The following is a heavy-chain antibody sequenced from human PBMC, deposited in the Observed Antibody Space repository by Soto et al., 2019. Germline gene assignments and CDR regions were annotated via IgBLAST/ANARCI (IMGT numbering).Heavy chain of an antibody. J-gene: IGHJ4*02. CDR2: IIPILGIA. Sequence: QVQLVQSGAEVKKPGSSVKVSCKASGGTFSSYTISWVRQAPGQGLEWMGRIIPILGIANSAQKFQGRVTITADKSTSTAYMELSSLRSEDTAVYYCAREILGSYHYFDYWGQGTLVTVSS. CDR1: GGTFSSYT. V-gene: IGHV1-69*08. CDR3: AREILGSYHYFDY. D-gene: IGHD3-16*02.